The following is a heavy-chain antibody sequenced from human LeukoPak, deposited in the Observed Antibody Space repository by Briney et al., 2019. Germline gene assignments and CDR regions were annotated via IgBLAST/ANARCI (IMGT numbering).Heavy chain of an antibody. CDR2: IYYSGST. J-gene: IGHJ4*02. CDR1: GGSISSSSYY. D-gene: IGHD5-18*01. V-gene: IGHV4-39*01. Sequence: SETLSLTCTVSGGSISSSSYYWGWIRQPPGKGLEWIGSIYYSGSTYYNPSLKSRVTISVDTSKNQFSLKLSSVTAADTAVYYCARHKKRPYSYGSYYFDYWGQGTLVTVSS. CDR3: ARHKKRPYSYGSYYFDY.